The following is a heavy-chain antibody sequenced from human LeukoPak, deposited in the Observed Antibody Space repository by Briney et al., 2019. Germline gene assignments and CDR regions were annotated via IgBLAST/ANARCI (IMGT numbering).Heavy chain of an antibody. CDR2: IYIGCDT. CDR3: ARLDDSNSRRPENDAFDI. V-gene: IGHV3-66*02. CDR1: GPTVKSNY. D-gene: IGHD3-22*01. J-gene: IGHJ3*02. Sequence: GGSLRLSCAVSGPTVKSNYMSWARHAPGKGMEWVSVIYIGCDTYYADSVKGRFTISRDNSKNTLYLQMNNLRPEDTAVYYCARLDDSNSRRPENDAFDIWGQGTTVTVSS.